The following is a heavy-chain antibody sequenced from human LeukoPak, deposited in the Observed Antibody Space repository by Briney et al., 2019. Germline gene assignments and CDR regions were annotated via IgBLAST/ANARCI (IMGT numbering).Heavy chain of an antibody. CDR1: GFTFSDYW. CDR2: VKQDGSEK. CDR3: TRMAWRSRPFDY. D-gene: IGHD2-2*01. V-gene: IGHV3-7*01. Sequence: GGSLRLSCAAFGFTFSDYWISWVRQTPGKGLEWVANVKQDGSEKFYVDSVKGRFTISRDNAKKSVHLQMNSLRPEDTAVYYCTRMAWRSRPFDYWGQGTLVTVSS. J-gene: IGHJ4*02.